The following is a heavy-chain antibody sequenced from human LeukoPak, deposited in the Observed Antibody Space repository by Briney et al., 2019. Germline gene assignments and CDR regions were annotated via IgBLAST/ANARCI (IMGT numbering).Heavy chain of an antibody. J-gene: IGHJ3*02. Sequence: SQTLSLTCAISGDSVSSNSAAWNWIRQSPSRGLEWLGRTYYRSKWYNDYAVSVKSRITINPDTSKNQFSLQLNSVTPEDTAVYYCARDLSRYNWNYVDAFDIWGQGTMVTVSS. CDR2: TYYRSKWYN. D-gene: IGHD1-7*01. CDR3: ARDLSRYNWNYVDAFDI. CDR1: GDSVSSNSAA. V-gene: IGHV6-1*01.